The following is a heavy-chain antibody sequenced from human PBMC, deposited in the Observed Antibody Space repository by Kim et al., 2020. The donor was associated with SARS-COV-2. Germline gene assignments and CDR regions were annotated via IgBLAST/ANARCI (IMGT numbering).Heavy chain of an antibody. CDR3: AREIREQTTYYGMDV. CDR2: IRNNANSYTT. D-gene: IGHD4-17*01. J-gene: IGHJ6*02. Sequence: GGSLRLSCAASGFTFSNYYMDWVRQAPGKGLEWVCRIRNNANSYTTAYAASAKGRFTISRDDTKNSLQLQMNSLKTEAAALYYCAREIREQTTYYGMDVWGQGTPVTVSS. CDR1: GFTFSNYY. V-gene: IGHV3-72*01.